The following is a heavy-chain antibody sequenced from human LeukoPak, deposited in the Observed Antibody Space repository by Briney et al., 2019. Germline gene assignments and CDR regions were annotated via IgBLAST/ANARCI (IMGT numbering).Heavy chain of an antibody. Sequence: SETLSLTCTVSGGSISSYYWSWIRQPPGKGLEWIGYIYYSGSTNYNPSLKSRISISVDTSKNQFSLKLSSVTAADTAVYYCARNSCPSGSCYDNRGYFDYWGQGTLVTVSS. CDR3: ARNSCPSGSCYDNRGYFDY. V-gene: IGHV4-59*08. CDR2: IYYSGST. CDR1: GGSISSYY. J-gene: IGHJ4*02. D-gene: IGHD2-15*01.